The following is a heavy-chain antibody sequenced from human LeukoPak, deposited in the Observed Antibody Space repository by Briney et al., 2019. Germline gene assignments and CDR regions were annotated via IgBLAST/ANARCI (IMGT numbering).Heavy chain of an antibody. CDR1: GGSISGYY. CDR2: IHHSGTT. Sequence: PSETLSLTCTASGGSISGYYWSWIRQPPGKELEWIGYIHHSGTTNYSPSLKSRVTISVDKSKNQFSLKLTSVTAADTAVYYCARHAAETGYYFDYWGQGTLVTVSS. CDR3: ARHAAETGYYFDY. V-gene: IGHV4-59*08. D-gene: IGHD6-25*01. J-gene: IGHJ4*02.